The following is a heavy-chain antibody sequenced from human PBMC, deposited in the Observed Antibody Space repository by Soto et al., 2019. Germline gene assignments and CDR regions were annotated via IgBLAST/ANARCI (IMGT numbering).Heavy chain of an antibody. V-gene: IGHV3-21*01. Sequence: EVQLVESGGGLVKPGGSLRLSCAASGFTFSSYSMNWVRQAPGKGLEWVSSISSSSSYIYYADSVKGRFTISRDNAKNSLYLQMNSLIAEDTAVYYCARATQQELVTDDYYGMDVWGQGTTVTVSS. D-gene: IGHD3-9*01. J-gene: IGHJ6*02. CDR1: GFTFSSYS. CDR2: ISSSSSYI. CDR3: ARATQQELVTDDYYGMDV.